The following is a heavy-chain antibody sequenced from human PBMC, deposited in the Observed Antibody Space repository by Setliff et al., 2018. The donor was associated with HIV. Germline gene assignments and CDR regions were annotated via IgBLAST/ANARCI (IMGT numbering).Heavy chain of an antibody. CDR3: AREGGSTVAHSPLDY. D-gene: IGHD4-17*01. CDR2: INPSGGST. J-gene: IGHJ4*02. Sequence: ASVKVSCKASGYIFTSYYIHWVRQAPGQGLEWMGIINPSGGSTTYAQKFQGRVTMTRDTSTSTVYMELSSLRSEDTAVYYCAREGGSTVAHSPLDYWGQGSQVTVSS. V-gene: IGHV1-46*01. CDR1: GYIFTSYY.